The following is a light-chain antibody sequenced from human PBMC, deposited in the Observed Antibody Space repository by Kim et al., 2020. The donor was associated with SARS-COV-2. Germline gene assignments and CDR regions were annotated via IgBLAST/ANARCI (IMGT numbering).Light chain of an antibody. CDR3: QQWLT. CDR1: QSISTW. Sequence: DIQMTQSPSTLSASVGDRVTITCRASQSISTWLAWYQQKPGKVPKLLIYKASSLESGVPSRFSGSGSGTEFTLTINSLQPDDFATYYCQQWLTFGGGTKVDIK. J-gene: IGKJ4*01. CDR2: KAS. V-gene: IGKV1-5*03.